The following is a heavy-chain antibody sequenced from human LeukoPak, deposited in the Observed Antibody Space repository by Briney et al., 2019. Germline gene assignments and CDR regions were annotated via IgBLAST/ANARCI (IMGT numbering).Heavy chain of an antibody. CDR2: IGGTGTTT. V-gene: IGHV3-23*01. J-gene: IGHJ4*02. CDR1: GFSFSIFA. D-gene: IGHD3-10*01. Sequence: GGSLRLSCAASGFSFSIFAINWVRQAPGKGLEWVSGIGGTGTTTYYADSVKSRFTISRDNSKNTVFLQLSNLSAEDTAVYYCASGRGGSGNYYFDYWGQGTLVIASS. CDR3: ASGRGGSGNYYFDY.